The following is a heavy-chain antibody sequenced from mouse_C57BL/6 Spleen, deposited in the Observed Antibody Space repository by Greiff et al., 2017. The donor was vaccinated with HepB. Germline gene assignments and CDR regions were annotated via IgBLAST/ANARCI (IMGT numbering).Heavy chain of an antibody. Sequence: VQLKEFVAELVRPGASVKLSCTASGFNIKNTYMHWVKQRPEQGLEWIGRIDPANGNTKYAPKFQGKATITADTSSNTAYLQLSSLTSEDTAIYYCALITTVERGFDYWGQGTTLTVSS. J-gene: IGHJ2*01. V-gene: IGHV14-3*01. D-gene: IGHD1-1*01. CDR3: ALITTVERGFDY. CDR1: GFNIKNTY. CDR2: IDPANGNT.